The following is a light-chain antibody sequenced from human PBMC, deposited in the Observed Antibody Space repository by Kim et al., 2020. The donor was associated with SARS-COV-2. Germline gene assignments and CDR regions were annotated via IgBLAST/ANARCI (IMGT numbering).Light chain of an antibody. CDR2: QDT. V-gene: IGLV3-1*01. J-gene: IGLJ2*01. CDR3: QAWDNIVV. CDR1: KLGDKY. Sequence: VSVSPGQTASITCSGDKLGDKYASWYQQKPGQSPVLVIYQDTNRPSGIPERFSGSKSGNTATLTISVTQAMDEADYYCQAWDNIVVFGGGTKLTVL.